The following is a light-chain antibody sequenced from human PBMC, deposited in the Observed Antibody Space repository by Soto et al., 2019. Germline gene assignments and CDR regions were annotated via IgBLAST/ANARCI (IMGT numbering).Light chain of an antibody. CDR3: QQYNSYTGT. Sequence: DIQMTQSPSTLSASVGDRVTITCRASQSISSWLAWYQQKPGKAPKLLIYDASSLESGVPSRFSGSGSGTEFTLTISSLQPDDFATYYCQQYNSYTGTFGPGTKVEI. CDR1: QSISSW. J-gene: IGKJ1*01. CDR2: DAS. V-gene: IGKV1-5*01.